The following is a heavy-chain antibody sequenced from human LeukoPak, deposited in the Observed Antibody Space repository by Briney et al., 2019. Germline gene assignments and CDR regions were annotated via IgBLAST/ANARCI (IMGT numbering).Heavy chain of an antibody. CDR1: GYSISSSNW. J-gene: IGHJ4*02. V-gene: IGHV4-28*03. Sequence: SETLSLTCAVSGYSISSSNWWGWIRQPPGKGLEWIGYIHYTGSTYYNPSLKSRVTISVDTSKNQFSLKLSSVTAADTAVYYCARVGADGSGFLFDYWGQGTLVTVSS. CDR2: IHYTGST. D-gene: IGHD3-10*01. CDR3: ARVGADGSGFLFDY.